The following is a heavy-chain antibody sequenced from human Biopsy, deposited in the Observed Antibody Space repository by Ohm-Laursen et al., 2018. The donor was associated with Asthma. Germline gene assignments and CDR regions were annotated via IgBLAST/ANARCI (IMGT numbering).Heavy chain of an antibody. CDR1: GGSINSSTW. CDR2: IYYSGST. Sequence: QTLTLTSAISGGSINSSTWWSWVRQPPGKGLEWIGFIYYSGSTYYNPSLKSRVSISIDTSKNQFSLKLSSVTAADTAVYYCARAQDYYDSRGYYRSFDYWGQGTLVTVSS. J-gene: IGHJ4*02. CDR3: ARAQDYYDSRGYYRSFDY. D-gene: IGHD3-22*01. V-gene: IGHV4-31*02.